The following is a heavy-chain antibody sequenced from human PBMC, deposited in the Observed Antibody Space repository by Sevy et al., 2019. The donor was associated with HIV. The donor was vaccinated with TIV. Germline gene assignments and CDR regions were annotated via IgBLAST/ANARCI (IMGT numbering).Heavy chain of an antibody. CDR2: ISGSGGST. CDR1: GFTFSSYA. J-gene: IGHJ6*02. Sequence: GGSLRLSCAASGFTFSSYAMSWVRQAPGKGLEWVSAISGSGGSTYYADSVKGRFTISGDNYKNTLYLQMNSLIAEETAVYYCAKRYSSGWYEALLYGMDVWGQGTTVTVSS. V-gene: IGHV3-23*01. CDR3: AKRYSSGWYEALLYGMDV. D-gene: IGHD6-19*01.